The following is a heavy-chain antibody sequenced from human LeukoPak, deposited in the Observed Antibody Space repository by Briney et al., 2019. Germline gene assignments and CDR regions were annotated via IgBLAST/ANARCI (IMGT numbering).Heavy chain of an antibody. J-gene: IGHJ6*04. V-gene: IGHV3-30*02. CDR3: AELGITMIGGV. CDR1: GFTFSSFG. CDR2: IRYDGNSK. Sequence: GGSLRLSRAASGFTFSSFGMHWVRQTPGKGLEWVAFIRYDGNSKYNADSVKGRFTISRDNSKNTLYLQMNSLRPEDTAVYYCAELGITMIGGVWGKGTTVTISS. D-gene: IGHD3-10*02.